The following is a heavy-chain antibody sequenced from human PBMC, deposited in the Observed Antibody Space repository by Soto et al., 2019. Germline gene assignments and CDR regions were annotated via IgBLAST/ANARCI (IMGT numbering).Heavy chain of an antibody. CDR2: IYYSGST. Sequence: SETLSLTCTVSGGSISSYYWSWIRQPPGKGLEWIGYIYYSGSTNYNPSLKSRVTISVDTSKNQFSLNLRSVTAADTAVYYCARLSPMTVAGTSYYHSMDVWGQGAPVTVSS. CDR1: GGSISSYY. J-gene: IGHJ6*02. D-gene: IGHD6-13*01. V-gene: IGHV4-59*12. CDR3: ARLSPMTVAGTSYYHSMDV.